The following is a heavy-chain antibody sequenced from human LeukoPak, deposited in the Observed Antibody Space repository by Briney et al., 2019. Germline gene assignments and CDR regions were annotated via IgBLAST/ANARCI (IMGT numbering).Heavy chain of an antibody. V-gene: IGHV3-21*01. Sequence: GGSLRLSCAASGLTFSSYSMNWVRQAPGKGLEWVSSISSSSSYIYYSDSVKGRFTISRDNAKNSLYLQMNSLRAEDTAVYYCARDLGGVESEGGWAFDIWGQGTMVTASS. CDR1: GLTFSSYS. J-gene: IGHJ3*02. CDR3: ARDLGGVESEGGWAFDI. CDR2: ISSSSSYI. D-gene: IGHD2-8*02.